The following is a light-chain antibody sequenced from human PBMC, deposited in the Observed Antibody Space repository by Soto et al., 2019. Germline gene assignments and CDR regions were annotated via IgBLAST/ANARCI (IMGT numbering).Light chain of an antibody. Sequence: EIVLTQSPGTLSLSPGERATLSCRASQSLSSGFLAWYQQKPGQAPRLLIYDASSRATAIPDRFSGSGSGTHFTLTINRLEPEDFAVYFCQHYDGSPTFGPGTKVDIK. CDR3: QHYDGSPT. V-gene: IGKV3-20*01. CDR2: DAS. J-gene: IGKJ3*01. CDR1: QSLSSGF.